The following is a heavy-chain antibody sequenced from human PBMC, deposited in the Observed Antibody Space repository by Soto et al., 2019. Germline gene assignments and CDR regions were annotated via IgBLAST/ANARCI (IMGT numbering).Heavy chain of an antibody. D-gene: IGHD1-1*01. Sequence: QVQLQESGPGLVKPSQTLSLTCTVSGDSISSGGYYWNWIRQHPGKGLEWIGNIYYSGSTYYNPSLKSRVTISVDTSKNQFSLKLSSVTAADTAVYYCARWPQLEPRFDYWGQGTLVTVSS. CDR1: GDSISSGGYY. CDR2: IYYSGST. J-gene: IGHJ4*02. CDR3: ARWPQLEPRFDY. V-gene: IGHV4-31*03.